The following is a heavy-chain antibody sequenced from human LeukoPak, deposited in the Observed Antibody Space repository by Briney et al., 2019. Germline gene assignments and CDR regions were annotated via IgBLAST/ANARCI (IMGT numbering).Heavy chain of an antibody. CDR1: GFTFSSYS. CDR3: ARLNGGVNLLGDALDV. CDR2: ISSSSSTI. V-gene: IGHV3-48*01. D-gene: IGHD3-16*01. Sequence: GGSLRLSCAASGFTFSSYSMNWVRQAPGKGLEWVSYISSSSSTIYYADSVKGRFTISRDNAKNSLYLQMNSLKASDTAMYFCARLNGGVNLLGDALDVWGQGTMVTVSS. J-gene: IGHJ3*01.